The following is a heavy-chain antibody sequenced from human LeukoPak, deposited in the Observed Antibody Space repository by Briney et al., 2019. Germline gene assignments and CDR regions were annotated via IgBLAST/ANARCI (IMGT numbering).Heavy chain of an antibody. Sequence: PSGTLSLTCAVYGGTFSGYYWSWVRQPPGKGLEWIGEINHSGSPNYNPSLKSRVTISVDTSKNQFSLKLSSVTAADTAVYYCARGRRIAAAGTFDYWGQGTLVTVSS. D-gene: IGHD6-13*01. J-gene: IGHJ4*02. V-gene: IGHV4-34*01. CDR3: ARGRRIAAAGTFDY. CDR2: INHSGSP. CDR1: GGTFSGYY.